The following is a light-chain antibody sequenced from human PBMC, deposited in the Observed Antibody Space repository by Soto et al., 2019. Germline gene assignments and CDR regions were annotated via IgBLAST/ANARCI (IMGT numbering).Light chain of an antibody. J-gene: IGKJ2*01. Sequence: DIQMTQTPSTLSASVGGRVTITCRASQSVTNWLAWYQQKPGKAPNLLIYDASRLQSGIPSRFSGSVSGTEFTLTISSLQPDDFATYYCQQYTTYPYTFGQGNKLEIK. CDR2: DAS. CDR3: QQYTTYPYT. V-gene: IGKV1-5*01. CDR1: QSVTNW.